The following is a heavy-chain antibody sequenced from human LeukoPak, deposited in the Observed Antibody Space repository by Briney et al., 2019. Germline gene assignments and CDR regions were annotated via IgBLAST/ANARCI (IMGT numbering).Heavy chain of an antibody. Sequence: GGSLRLSCAASGFSFNSYAMSWVRQAPGKGLEWVSTISGDGGSTYYTDSVKGRFTISRDNSKNTLYLQMNSLRAEDTAVYYCARGSPLSITMIVVVITPPDYWGQGTLVTVSS. CDR2: ISGDGGST. J-gene: IGHJ4*02. V-gene: IGHV3-23*01. CDR3: ARGSPLSITMIVVVITPPDY. D-gene: IGHD3-22*01. CDR1: GFSFNSYA.